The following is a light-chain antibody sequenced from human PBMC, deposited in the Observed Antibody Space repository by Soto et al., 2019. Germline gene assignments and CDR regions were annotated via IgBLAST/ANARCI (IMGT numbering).Light chain of an antibody. CDR1: QSVSSSY. Sequence: EVVLTQSPGTLSLSQGERTTLSCRASQSVSSSYLAWYQQKPGQAPRLLIYAASSRATGIPDRFSGSGSGTDFTLTISRLEPEDFAVYYCQQYGSSRWTFGQGTKVEIK. V-gene: IGKV3-20*01. J-gene: IGKJ1*01. CDR3: QQYGSSRWT. CDR2: AAS.